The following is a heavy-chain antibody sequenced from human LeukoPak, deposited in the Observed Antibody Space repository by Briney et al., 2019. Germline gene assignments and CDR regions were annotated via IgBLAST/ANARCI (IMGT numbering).Heavy chain of an antibody. CDR2: IIPIFGTA. V-gene: IGHV1-69*05. CDR3: AREQLNDYGDSPNWFDP. J-gene: IGHJ5*02. CDR1: GGTFSSYA. D-gene: IGHD4-17*01. Sequence: ASVKVSCKASGGTFSSYAISWVRQAPEQGLEWMGGIIPIFGTANYAQKFQGRVTITTDESTSTAYMELSSLRSEDTAVYYCAREQLNDYGDSPNWFDPWGQGTLVTVSS.